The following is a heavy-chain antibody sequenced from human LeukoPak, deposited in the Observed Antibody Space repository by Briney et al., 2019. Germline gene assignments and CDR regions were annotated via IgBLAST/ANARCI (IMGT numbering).Heavy chain of an antibody. CDR3: ARDQRVTGRPDIDY. Sequence: TGRSLRLSCAASGFTFRNHWMHWVRQTPGKGLGWVSRISSDGSSTTYADSVKGRFTISRDNAKNTLYLQMNNLRAEDTDMYYCARDQRVTGRPDIDYWGQGTLVIVSS. J-gene: IGHJ4*02. CDR2: ISSDGSST. D-gene: IGHD6-6*01. CDR1: GFTFRNHW. V-gene: IGHV3-74*03.